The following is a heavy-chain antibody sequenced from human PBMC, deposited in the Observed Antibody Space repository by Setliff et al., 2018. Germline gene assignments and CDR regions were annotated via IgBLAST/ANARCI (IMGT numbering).Heavy chain of an antibody. V-gene: IGHV3-7*01. J-gene: IGHJ4*02. CDR2: IKEDGSEK. CDR1: GFTFSIYA. CDR3: VVGYYDSSGYYSKIPFDY. D-gene: IGHD3-22*01. Sequence: PGGSLRLSCAASGFTFSIYAMSWVRQAPGKGLEWVGNIKEDGSEKYSVDSLKGRFTISRDNAKNSLYLQMNSLRAEDTAVYYCVVGYYDSSGYYSKIPFDYWGQGTLVTVSS.